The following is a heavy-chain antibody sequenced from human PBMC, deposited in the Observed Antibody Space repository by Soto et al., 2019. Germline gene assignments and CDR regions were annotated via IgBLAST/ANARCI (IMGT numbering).Heavy chain of an antibody. CDR2: IWYDGSNT. D-gene: IGHD1-1*01. V-gene: IGHV3-33*01. Sequence: GGSLRLSCEASGFSFSDYGLHWVRQAPGKGLEWMGSIWYDGSNTYYSDSTKGRFTISRDNSKNTLYLQMNSLRADDTAVYYCARDKLRWKETDAVDLWGQGTMVTVSS. CDR3: ARDKLRWKETDAVDL. CDR1: GFSFSDYG. J-gene: IGHJ3*01.